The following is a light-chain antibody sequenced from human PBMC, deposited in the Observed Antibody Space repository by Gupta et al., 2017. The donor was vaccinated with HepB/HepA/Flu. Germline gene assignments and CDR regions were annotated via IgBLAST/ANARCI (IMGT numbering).Light chain of an antibody. V-gene: IGKV4-1*01. CDR2: WAS. Sequence: DIVLTQSPDSLAVSLGERATINCKSSQSVLYSSNNKNYLAWYQQKPGQPPKLLIYWASTRESGVPDRFSGSGSGTDFTLTISRLKAEDVAVYYCQQYYRTPRTFGEGTKVEIK. CDR3: QQYYRTPRT. J-gene: IGKJ4*01. CDR1: QSVLYSSNNKNY.